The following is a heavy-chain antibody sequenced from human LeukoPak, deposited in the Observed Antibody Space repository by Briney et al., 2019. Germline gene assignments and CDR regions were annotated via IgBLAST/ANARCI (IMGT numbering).Heavy chain of an antibody. Sequence: GASVKVSCKASGYTFTGYYMHWVRQAPGQGLEWMGWINPNSGGTNYAQKFQGRVTMTRDTSISTAYMELSRLRSDDTAVYYCARDTGCSSTSCYGGLENWFDPWGQGTLVTVSS. CDR1: GYTFTGYY. D-gene: IGHD2-2*01. V-gene: IGHV1-2*02. CDR2: INPNSGGT. CDR3: ARDTGCSSTSCYGGLENWFDP. J-gene: IGHJ5*02.